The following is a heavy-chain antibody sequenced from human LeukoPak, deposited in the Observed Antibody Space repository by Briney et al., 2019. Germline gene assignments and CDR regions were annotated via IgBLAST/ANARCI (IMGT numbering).Heavy chain of an antibody. D-gene: IGHD2-2*01. CDR3: ARVRGEVPAANFDY. J-gene: IGHJ4*02. CDR2: ISSSGSTI. Sequence: GGSLRLSCAASGFTFSVYYMSWIRQAAGKWLGWVSYISSSGSTIYYADCGKGRFTIARENAKKSLYLQMNSLRAEDTAVYYCARVRGEVPAANFDYWGQGTLVTVSS. V-gene: IGHV3-11*01. CDR1: GFTFSVYY.